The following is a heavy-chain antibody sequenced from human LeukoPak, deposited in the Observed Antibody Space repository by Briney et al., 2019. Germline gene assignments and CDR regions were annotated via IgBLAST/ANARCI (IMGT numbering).Heavy chain of an antibody. D-gene: IGHD2-21*02. CDR1: GFTFSDYY. Sequence: GGSLRLSCAASGFTFSDYYMSWIRQAPGKGLEWVSYVSSGSSTIYYADSVKGRFTVSRDNGKRSLYLHMNSLRAEDTAMYYCARGKSSYCSGGCYFASWGQGTLVTISS. V-gene: IGHV3-11*04. CDR3: ARGKSSYCSGGCYFAS. CDR2: VSSGSSTI. J-gene: IGHJ5*01.